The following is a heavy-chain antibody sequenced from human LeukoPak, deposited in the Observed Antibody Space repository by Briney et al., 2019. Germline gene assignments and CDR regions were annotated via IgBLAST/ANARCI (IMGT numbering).Heavy chain of an antibody. D-gene: IGHD1-26*01. J-gene: IGHJ4*02. CDR3: ARVWIASGSYYDDRGAFDY. CDR2: IYQGGTT. V-gene: IGHV4-38-2*02. Sequence: SETLSLTCTVSGYFISSGYYWGWIRQPPGKGLEWIGNIYQGGTTYYNPSLKSRVTISVDTSKNQFSLKLNSVTAADTAVYYCARVWIASGSYYDDRGAFDYWGQGTLVTVSS. CDR1: GYFISSGYY.